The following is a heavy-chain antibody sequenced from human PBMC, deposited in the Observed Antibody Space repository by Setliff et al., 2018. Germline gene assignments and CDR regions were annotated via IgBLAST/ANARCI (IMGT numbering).Heavy chain of an antibody. CDR1: GFTFSSYG. CDR3: VTSTIIIYYFDF. D-gene: IGHD3-10*01. CDR2: IRYDESDK. V-gene: IGHV3-30*02. J-gene: IGHJ4*02. Sequence: PGGSLRLSCAASGFTFSSYGMHWVRQAPGKGLEWLSYIRYDESDKYYIDSVRGRFTISRDNSKNTLYLQMNSLRAEDTAVYYCVTSTIIIYYFDFWGQGTPVTVSS.